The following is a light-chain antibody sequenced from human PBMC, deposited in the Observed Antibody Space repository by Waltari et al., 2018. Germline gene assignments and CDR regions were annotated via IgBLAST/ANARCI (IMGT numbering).Light chain of an antibody. CDR1: QGLGRW. J-gene: IGKJ5*01. V-gene: IGKV1-12*01. CDR3: QQANTFPFT. Sequence: DIQMTQSPSSVSASVGVRVTITCRASQGLGRWLAWYQQKPGKAPKFLIYAASSLQSGVPSRFSGSGSGTDFTLTINSLQPEDFATYYCQQANTFPFTFGQGTRLEIK. CDR2: AAS.